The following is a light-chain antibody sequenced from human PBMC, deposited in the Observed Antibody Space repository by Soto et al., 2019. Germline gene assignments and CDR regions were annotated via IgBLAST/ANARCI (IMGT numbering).Light chain of an antibody. J-gene: IGKJ2*01. Sequence: EIVLTQSPATLSLSPGERATLSCRASQSVSNNYLAWYQQKPGKAPRLLIYGASSRASGIPDRFSGSGSGTVFTVTINRMEPDDFEVYYCQQHGTSPPRTFGQGTKLELK. CDR1: QSVSNNY. CDR3: QQHGTSPPRT. V-gene: IGKV3-20*01. CDR2: GAS.